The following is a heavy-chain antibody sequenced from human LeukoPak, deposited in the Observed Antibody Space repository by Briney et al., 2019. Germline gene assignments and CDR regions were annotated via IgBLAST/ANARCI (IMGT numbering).Heavy chain of an antibody. J-gene: IGHJ1*01. Sequence: GGSLRLSCAASGFTFSSYAMSWVRQAPGKGLEWVSLISKSSDATYYAPSVKGRFTISRDNSKNTLYLQMNSLRAEDTAVYYCAKDLDSSGSWSAEYFQHWGQGTLVTVSS. CDR2: ISKSSDAT. D-gene: IGHD3-22*01. CDR3: AKDLDSSGSWSAEYFQH. V-gene: IGHV3-23*01. CDR1: GFTFSSYA.